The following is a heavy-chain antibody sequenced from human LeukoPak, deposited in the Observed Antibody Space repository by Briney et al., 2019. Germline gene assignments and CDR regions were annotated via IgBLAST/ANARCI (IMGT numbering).Heavy chain of an antibody. V-gene: IGHV3-11*04. CDR2: ISSRGSNI. Sequence: GGSLRLSCAASGFTFSDYYMSWIRQAPGKGLEWVSYISSRGSNIYYADSVKGRFTISRDNAKSSLYLQMNSLRAEDTALYYCARVRGSYSSDYWGQGTLVTVYS. J-gene: IGHJ4*02. CDR3: ARVRGSYSSDY. D-gene: IGHD1-26*01. CDR1: GFTFSDYY.